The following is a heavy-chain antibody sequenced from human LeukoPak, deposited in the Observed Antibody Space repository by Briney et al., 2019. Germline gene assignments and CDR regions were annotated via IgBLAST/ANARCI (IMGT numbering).Heavy chain of an antibody. Sequence: GGSLRLSCAASGFTFSSYGMHWVRQAPGKGLEWVAVISYEGSNKYYADSVKGRFTISRDNSKNTLYLQMNSLRAEDTAVYYCAKTLTDTAMVGAFDIWGQGTMVTVSS. CDR1: GFTFSSYG. CDR3: AKTLTDTAMVGAFDI. J-gene: IGHJ3*02. D-gene: IGHD5-18*01. CDR2: ISYEGSNK. V-gene: IGHV3-30*18.